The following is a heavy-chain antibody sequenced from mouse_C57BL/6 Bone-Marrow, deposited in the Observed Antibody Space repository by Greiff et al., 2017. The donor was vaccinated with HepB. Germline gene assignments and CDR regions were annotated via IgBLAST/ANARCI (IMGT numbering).Heavy chain of an antibody. CDR2: IYPRSGNT. CDR1: GYTFTSYG. D-gene: IGHD1-1*01. J-gene: IGHJ2*01. V-gene: IGHV1-81*01. Sequence: QVQLQQSGAELARPGASVKLSCKASGYTFTSYGISWVKQRTGQGLEWIGEIYPRSGNTYYNEKFKGKATLTADKSSSTAYMELRSLTSEDSAVYFCARCPLIYYYGYFDYGGQGTTLTVSS. CDR3: ARCPLIYYYGYFDY.